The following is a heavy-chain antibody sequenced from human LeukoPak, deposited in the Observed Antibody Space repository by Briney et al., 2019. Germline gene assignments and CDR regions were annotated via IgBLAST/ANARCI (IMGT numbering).Heavy chain of an antibody. Sequence: GGSLRLSCAASGFTFSSYSMNWVRQAPGKGLEWVSYISSSSSTIYYADSVKGRFTISRDNAKNSLYLQMNSLRAEDTAVYYGGRGGGGYCSSTSCLWYFDYWGQGTLVTVSS. V-gene: IGHV3-48*04. CDR1: GFTFSSYS. CDR3: GRGGGGYCSSTSCLWYFDY. J-gene: IGHJ4*02. D-gene: IGHD2-2*01. CDR2: ISSSSSTI.